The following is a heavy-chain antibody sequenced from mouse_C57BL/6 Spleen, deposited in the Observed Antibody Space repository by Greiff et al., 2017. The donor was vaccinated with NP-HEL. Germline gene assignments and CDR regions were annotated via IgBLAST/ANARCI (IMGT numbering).Heavy chain of an antibody. Sequence: VQLQESGPELVKPGASVKISCKASGYAFSSSWMNWVKQRPGKGLEWIGRIYPGDGDTNYNGKFKGKATLTADKSSSTAYMQLSSLTSEDSAVYYCARGVTTVVAEAMDYWGQRTSVTVSS. D-gene: IGHD1-1*01. CDR2: IYPGDGDT. V-gene: IGHV1-82*01. CDR3: ARGVTTVVAEAMDY. CDR1: GYAFSSSW. J-gene: IGHJ4*01.